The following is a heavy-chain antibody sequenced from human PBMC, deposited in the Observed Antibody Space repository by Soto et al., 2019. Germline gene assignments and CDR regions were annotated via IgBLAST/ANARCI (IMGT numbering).Heavy chain of an antibody. V-gene: IGHV3-48*02. J-gene: IGHJ4*02. D-gene: IGHD5-18*01. CDR2: ISSSSSTI. Sequence: GGSLRLSCVGSGFTFSSHGMNWVRQAPGKGLEWVSYISSSSSTIYYADSVKGRFTISRDNAKNSLYLQMNSLRDEDTAVYYCARDRGYTYGFDFWGQGALVTVSS. CDR1: GFTFSSHG. CDR3: ARDRGYTYGFDF.